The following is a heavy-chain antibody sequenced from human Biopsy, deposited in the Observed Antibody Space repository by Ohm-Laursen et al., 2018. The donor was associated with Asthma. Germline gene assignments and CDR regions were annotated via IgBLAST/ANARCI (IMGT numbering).Heavy chain of an antibody. Sequence: ASVRVSCKISGYSLTDLSMHWVRQAPGQGLEWMGGHDHEEGGTVNARRFQGRVTMTEDTSTDTAYTELSSLSSDDTAVYYCASDFPKDYVRYNFQFWGQGTLVTVSS. CDR1: GYSLTDLS. CDR2: HDHEEGGT. CDR3: ASDFPKDYVRYNFQF. J-gene: IGHJ4*02. D-gene: IGHD4-17*01. V-gene: IGHV1-24*01.